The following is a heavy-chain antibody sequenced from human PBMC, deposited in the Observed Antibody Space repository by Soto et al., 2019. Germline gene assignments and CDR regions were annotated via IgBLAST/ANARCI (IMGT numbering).Heavy chain of an antibody. Sequence: LSLTCAVSGYSISSGYYWGWIRQPPGKGLEWIGSVFHSGNAYYNPSLKSRVTISVDTSKNQFSLKLSSVTAADTAVYYCARVEWELRVNYYDYGMDVWGQGTTVTSP. J-gene: IGHJ6*02. CDR2: VFHSGNA. CDR3: ARVEWELRVNYYDYGMDV. V-gene: IGHV4-38-2*01. CDR1: GYSISSGYY. D-gene: IGHD1-26*01.